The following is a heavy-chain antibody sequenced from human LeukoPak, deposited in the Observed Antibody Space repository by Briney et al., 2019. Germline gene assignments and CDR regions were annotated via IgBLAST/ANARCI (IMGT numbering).Heavy chain of an antibody. CDR1: GDSVSSNSAA. CDR3: ARGSFMHPYLAY. CDR2: TYYRSKWYN. V-gene: IGHV6-1*01. J-gene: IGHJ4*02. Sequence: SQTLSLTCANSGDSVSSNSAAWNWIRQSPSRGLEWLGRTYYRSKWYNDYAVSVKSRITINPDTSKNQFSLQLSSVTAADTALYYCARGSFMHPYLAYWGQGTLVTVSS. D-gene: IGHD3-10*01.